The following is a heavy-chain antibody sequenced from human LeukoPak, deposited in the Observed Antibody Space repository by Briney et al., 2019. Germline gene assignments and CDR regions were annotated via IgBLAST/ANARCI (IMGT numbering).Heavy chain of an antibody. CDR3: ARGDYGSGSWNDY. Sequence: PGGSLRLSCAASGFTFDDYGMSWVRQAPGKGLEWVSGILWSGGSTGYADSVKGRFTISRDNAKNSLYLQMNSLRAEDTAFYYCARGDYGSGSWNDYWGQGTLVTVSS. CDR2: ILWSGGST. V-gene: IGHV3-20*04. CDR1: GFTFDDYG. J-gene: IGHJ4*02. D-gene: IGHD3-10*01.